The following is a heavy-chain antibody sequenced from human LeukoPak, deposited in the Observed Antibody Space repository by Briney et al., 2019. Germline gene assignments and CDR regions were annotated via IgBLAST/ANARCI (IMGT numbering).Heavy chain of an antibody. CDR1: GFIFSDFD. D-gene: IGHD6-19*01. CDR3: AKAVAVALDY. CDR2: ISHSGRST. J-gene: IGHJ4*02. Sequence: HPGGSLRLSCAASGFIFSDFDMSWVRQAPGKGLEWVSAISHSGRSTYYADSVKGRFTISRDNSKNTLYLEMNSLRADDTAVYYCAKAVAVALDYWGQGTLVTVSS. V-gene: IGHV3-23*01.